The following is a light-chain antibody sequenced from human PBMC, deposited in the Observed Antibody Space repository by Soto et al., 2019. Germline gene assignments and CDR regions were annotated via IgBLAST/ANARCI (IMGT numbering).Light chain of an antibody. J-gene: IGKJ1*01. Sequence: EVVMTQSPATLSVSPGERATLSCRASQGVNSNLAWYQQKLGQAPRVLIYGASTRATGIPARFSGSGSGTEFTLTISSLQPDDFATYYCQHYNSYSEAFGRGTKVDIK. V-gene: IGKV3-15*01. CDR3: QHYNSYSEA. CDR2: GAS. CDR1: QGVNSN.